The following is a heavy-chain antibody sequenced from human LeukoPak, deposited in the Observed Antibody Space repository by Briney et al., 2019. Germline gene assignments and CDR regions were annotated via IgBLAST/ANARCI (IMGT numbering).Heavy chain of an antibody. D-gene: IGHD2-2*02. CDR1: GFTFSSYG. CDR2: IWYDGSNK. J-gene: IGHJ4*02. Sequence: GGSLRLSCAASGFTFSSYGMHWVRQAPGKGLEWVAVIWYDGSNKYYADSVKGRFTISRDNAKNSLYLQMNSLRAEDTAVYYCARVVCSSTSCYTGRAFDYWGQGTLVTVPS. V-gene: IGHV3-33*01. CDR3: ARVVCSSTSCYTGRAFDY.